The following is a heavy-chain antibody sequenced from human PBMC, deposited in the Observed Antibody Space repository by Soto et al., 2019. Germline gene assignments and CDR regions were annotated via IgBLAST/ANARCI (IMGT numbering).Heavy chain of an antibody. Sequence: QVQLVESGGGVVQPGRSLRLSCAASGFTFSSYAMHWVRQAPGKGLEWVAVISYDGSNKYYADSVKGRFTISRDNSKNTMYLQMHSLRAEDTAVYYCARDPQVATIFSSQFWKLDYWGQGTLVTVSS. V-gene: IGHV3-30-3*01. CDR3: ARDPQVATIFSSQFWKLDY. CDR1: GFTFSSYA. CDR2: ISYDGSNK. J-gene: IGHJ4*02. D-gene: IGHD5-12*01.